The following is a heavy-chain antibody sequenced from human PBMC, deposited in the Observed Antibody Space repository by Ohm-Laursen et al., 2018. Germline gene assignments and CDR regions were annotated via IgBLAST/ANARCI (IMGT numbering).Heavy chain of an antibody. D-gene: IGHD5-24*01. V-gene: IGHV2-5*01. J-gene: IGHJ4*02. CDR1: GFSLSTTGVS. Sequence: TQTLTLTCTFSGFSLSTTGVSVAWIRQPPGKALEWLAVIYWNNDKRYSPSLNNRLTITKDISKNQVVLTMTNMDPVDTATYYCAHSSWQMTTIYYFDYWGQGALVTVSS. CDR3: AHSSWQMTTIYYFDY. CDR2: IYWNNDK.